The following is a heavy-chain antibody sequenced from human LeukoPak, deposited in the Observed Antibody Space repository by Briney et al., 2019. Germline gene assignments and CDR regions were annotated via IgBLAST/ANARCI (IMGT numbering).Heavy chain of an antibody. V-gene: IGHV4-39*07. CDR2: IFYSGNT. CDR3: ARDIVVVPAAPGPYYYMDV. J-gene: IGHJ6*03. CDR1: GGSISSSSDY. D-gene: IGHD2-2*01. Sequence: SETLSLTCTVSGGSISSSSDYWGWIRQPPGKGLEWIGNIFYSGNTYYNPSLQSRVTISVDTSKNQFSLKLSSVAAADTAVYYCARDIVVVPAAPGPYYYMDVWGKGTTVTVSS.